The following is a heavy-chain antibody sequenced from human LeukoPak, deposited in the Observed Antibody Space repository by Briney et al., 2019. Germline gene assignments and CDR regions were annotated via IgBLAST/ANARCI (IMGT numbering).Heavy chain of an antibody. CDR2: ISYDGSNK. Sequence: GRSLRLSCAASGFTFSTYCMHWVRQAPGKGLEWVAAISYDGSNKMYADSVKGRFTISRDNSKNTLYLQMNSLRADNTAVYYCARGLRIAVAGNIDYWGQGTLVTVSS. CDR1: GFTFSTYC. V-gene: IGHV3-30*04. CDR3: ARGLRIAVAGNIDY. J-gene: IGHJ4*02. D-gene: IGHD6-19*01.